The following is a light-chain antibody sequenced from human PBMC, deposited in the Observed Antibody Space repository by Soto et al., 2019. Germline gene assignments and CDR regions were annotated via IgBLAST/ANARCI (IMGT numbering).Light chain of an antibody. CDR1: QSVSAY. V-gene: IGKV3-11*01. CDR2: DAS. CDR3: KQRSAWAWT. Sequence: EIVLTQSPTTLSLSPGERATLSCRASQSVSAYLAWYQQKPGQAPRLLIYDASNRAPGIPARFSGSGSGTDFTLTISSVDPDDVAVDHCKQRSAWAWTSGQGTKVEIK. J-gene: IGKJ1*01.